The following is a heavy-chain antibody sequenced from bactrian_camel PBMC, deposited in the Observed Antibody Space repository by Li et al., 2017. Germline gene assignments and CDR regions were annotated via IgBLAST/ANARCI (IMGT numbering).Heavy chain of an antibody. CDR2: IDADDKI. D-gene: IGHD3*01. CDR1: GFSFDRVHC. V-gene: IGHV3S53*01. J-gene: IGHJ4*01. Sequence: HVQLVESGGASVQAGGSLRLSCEASGFSFDRVHCMGWFRQAPGKEREGVAAIDADDKISYAESVKGRFTISKDNAENMVYLQMNSLKPEDTAMYYCAAEAYLSAGRCLEVMGRRPDQRGQGTQVTVS. CDR3: AAEAYLSAGRCLEVMGRRPDQ.